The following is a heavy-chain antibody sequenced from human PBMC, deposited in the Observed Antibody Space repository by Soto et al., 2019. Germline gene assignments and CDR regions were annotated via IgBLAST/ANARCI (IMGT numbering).Heavy chain of an antibody. V-gene: IGHV4-59*01. CDR1: GGSISSYY. J-gene: IGHJ5*02. Sequence: PSETLSLTCTVSGGSISSYYWSWIRQPPGKGLEWIGYIYYSGSTNYNPSLKSRVTISVDTSKNQFSLKLSSVTAADTAVYYCVRVYCSGGSCYGLQVLYNWFDPWGQGTLVTVSS. CDR2: IYYSGST. CDR3: VRVYCSGGSCYGLQVLYNWFDP. D-gene: IGHD2-15*01.